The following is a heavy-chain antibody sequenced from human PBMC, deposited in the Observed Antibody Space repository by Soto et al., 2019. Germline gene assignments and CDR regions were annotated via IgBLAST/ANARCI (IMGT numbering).Heavy chain of an antibody. CDR1: GFTFSKFG. D-gene: IGHD2-2*01. J-gene: IGHJ6*02. CDR2: VSYDGSFK. V-gene: IGHV3-30*18. Sequence: QVQLVESGGGVVQPGGSLRLSCEASGFTFSKFGIHWVRQAPGKGLEWVAVVSYDGSFKYYADSVKGRFTISRDNSKNTLYLQMNSLRPEDTALYYCAKDSDQLLFDYYYYGMDVWGQGTTFTVSS. CDR3: AKDSDQLLFDYYYYGMDV.